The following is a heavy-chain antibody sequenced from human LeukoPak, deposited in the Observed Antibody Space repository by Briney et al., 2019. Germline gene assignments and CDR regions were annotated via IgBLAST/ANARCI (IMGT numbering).Heavy chain of an antibody. V-gene: IGHV1-46*01. J-gene: IGHJ5*02. Sequence: ASVKVSCKASGYTFTSYYMHGVRQTPGQGGEWMGVINPSGGSPSYAQKSQGRVTMPRDPSTSTVYMELSSLRSEDTAVYYCARASRYCSGGSCYSRLHWFDPWGQGTLVTVSS. CDR2: INPSGGSP. D-gene: IGHD2-15*01. CDR1: GYTFTSYY. CDR3: ARASRYCSGGSCYSRLHWFDP.